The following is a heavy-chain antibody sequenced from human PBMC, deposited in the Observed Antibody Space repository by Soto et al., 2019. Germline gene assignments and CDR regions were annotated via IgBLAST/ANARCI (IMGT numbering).Heavy chain of an antibody. CDR1: GFTLSSFA. CDR3: AKVPRYCSGGSCFGGYFDN. V-gene: IGHV3-23*01. J-gene: IGHJ4*02. Sequence: EVQLLESGGGLVQPGGSLRLSCAASGFTLSSFAMSWVRQAPGKGLEWVSATSGSGGNTYYADSVKGRFTISRDNSKNTLYLPMNSLRAEDTAVYYCAKVPRYCSGGSCFGGYFDNWGQGTLVTVSS. CDR2: TSGSGGNT. D-gene: IGHD2-15*01.